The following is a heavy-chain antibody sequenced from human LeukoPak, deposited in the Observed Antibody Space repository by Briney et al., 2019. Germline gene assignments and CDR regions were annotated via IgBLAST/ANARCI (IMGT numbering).Heavy chain of an antibody. Sequence: GGSLRLSCAASGISFRNYAMSWVRQAPARGPEWVSSLRGNDEPFYADSVKGRFTLSRDDSRNTVYLQLNNLRVEDTAIYYCARVSWVSDPDAVRWGQGTQVTVSS. J-gene: IGHJ4*02. CDR3: ARVSWVSDPDAVR. D-gene: IGHD3-10*01. CDR2: LRGNDEP. V-gene: IGHV3-23*01. CDR1: GISFRNYA.